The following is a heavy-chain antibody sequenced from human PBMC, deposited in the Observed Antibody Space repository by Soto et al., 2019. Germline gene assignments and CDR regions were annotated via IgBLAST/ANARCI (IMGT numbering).Heavy chain of an antibody. Sequence: PSETLSLTCTVSGGSISSYYWSWIRQPPGKGLEWIGYIYYSGSTNYNPSLKSRVTISVDTSKNQFSLKLSSVTAADTAVYYCARLQAGTYYDFWSGYSGVYYYYMDVWGKGTTVTVSS. J-gene: IGHJ6*03. V-gene: IGHV4-59*08. D-gene: IGHD3-3*01. CDR1: GGSISSYY. CDR2: IYYSGST. CDR3: ARLQAGTYYDFWSGYSGVYYYYMDV.